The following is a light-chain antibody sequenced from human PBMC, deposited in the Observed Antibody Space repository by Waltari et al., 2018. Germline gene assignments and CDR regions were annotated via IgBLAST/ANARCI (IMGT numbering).Light chain of an antibody. Sequence: QSALTQPASVSGSPGPSITIPCTGTSGDVCDYTHFSWYQQPLGKAPKLMIYGVNNRPSGISNRFSGSKSGNTASLTISGLQAEDEADYYCSSYTSSGTYVFGVGTKVTVL. J-gene: IGLJ1*01. CDR2: GVN. V-gene: IGLV2-14*01. CDR3: SSYTSSGTYV. CDR1: SGDVCDYTH.